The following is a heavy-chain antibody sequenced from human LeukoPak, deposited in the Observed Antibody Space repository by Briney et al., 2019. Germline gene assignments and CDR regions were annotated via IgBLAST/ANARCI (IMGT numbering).Heavy chain of an antibody. J-gene: IGHJ3*02. CDR2: IKQDGSEK. Sequence: GESLRLSCAASGFTFTTYWMSWVRQAPGKGLEWVANIKQDGSEKYYVDSVKGRFTISRDNAKNSLYLQMNSLRAEDTAVYYCARASKDAFDIWGQGTMVTVSS. CDR1: GFTFTTYW. V-gene: IGHV3-7*01. CDR3: ARASKDAFDI.